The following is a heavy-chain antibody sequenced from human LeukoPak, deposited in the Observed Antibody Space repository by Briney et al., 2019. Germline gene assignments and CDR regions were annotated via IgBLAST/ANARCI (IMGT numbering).Heavy chain of an antibody. CDR3: AGIFIRNGYSSYFDC. J-gene: IGHJ4*02. V-gene: IGHV4-38-2*02. CDR1: GFSISSGHY. D-gene: IGHD5-18*01. CDR2: VYQSGTT. Sequence: PSETLSLTCTVSGFSISSGHYWGWVRPPPGAGLEWIGSVYQSGTTYYNPSLKSRVTTSVDMSKNQFSLRLRPVTAADTAVYYCAGIFIRNGYSSYFDCWGQGTLVTVSS.